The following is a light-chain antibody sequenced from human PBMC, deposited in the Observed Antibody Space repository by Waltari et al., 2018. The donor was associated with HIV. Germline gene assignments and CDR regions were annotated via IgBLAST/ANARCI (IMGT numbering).Light chain of an antibody. CDR3: AAWDDSLSGWV. CDR2: RNS. CDR1: SSNIGDNY. J-gene: IGLJ3*02. Sequence: QSALTQPPSTSGTPGQTVPIPCSGSSSNIGDNYVSWYQQLPGTASKLLIYRNSRRPSGVRGRFSGSTSGTSTSLAINDLRSEDDAEYHCAAWDDSLSGWVFGGGTNLTVL. V-gene: IGLV1-47*01.